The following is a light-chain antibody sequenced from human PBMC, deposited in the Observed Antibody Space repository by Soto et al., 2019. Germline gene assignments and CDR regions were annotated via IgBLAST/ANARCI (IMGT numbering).Light chain of an antibody. Sequence: EIVLTQSPGTLSLSPGERATLSCRASQSVSSSFLAWYQQKPGQAPRLLIYGASIRATGIPNRFSGSGSGTDFTLTISRLEPEDFAVYYCQHYGSSPLPFGPGTKVDIK. CDR1: QSVSSSF. V-gene: IGKV3-20*01. CDR3: QHYGSSPLP. J-gene: IGKJ1*01. CDR2: GAS.